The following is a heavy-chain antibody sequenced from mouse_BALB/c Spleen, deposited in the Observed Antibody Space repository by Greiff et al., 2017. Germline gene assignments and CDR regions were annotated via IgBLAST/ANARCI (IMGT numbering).Heavy chain of an antibody. V-gene: IGHV7-3*02. J-gene: IGHJ3*01. CDR2: IRNKANGYTT. CDR3: ARDGSFAY. Sequence: EVQRVESGGGLVQPGGSLRLSCATSGFTFTDYYMSWVRQPPGKALEWLGFIRNKANGYTTEYSASVKGRFTISRDNSQSILYLQMNTLRAEDSATYYCARDGSFAYWGQGTLVTVSA. CDR1: GFTFTDYY.